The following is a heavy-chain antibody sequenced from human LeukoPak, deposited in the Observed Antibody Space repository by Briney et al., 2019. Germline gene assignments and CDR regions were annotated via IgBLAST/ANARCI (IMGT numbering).Heavy chain of an antibody. CDR2: INHSGST. D-gene: IGHD6-6*01. Sequence: PSETLSLTCAVYGGSFSGYYWGWIRQPPGKGLEWIGEINHSGSTNYNPSLKSRVTISVDTSKNQFSLKLSSVTAADTAVYYCARARRGIAARPIDYWGQGTLVTVSS. J-gene: IGHJ4*02. CDR3: ARARRGIAARPIDY. V-gene: IGHV4-34*01. CDR1: GGSFSGYY.